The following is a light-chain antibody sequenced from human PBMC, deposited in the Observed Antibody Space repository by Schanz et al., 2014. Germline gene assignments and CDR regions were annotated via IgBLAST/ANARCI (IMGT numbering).Light chain of an antibody. J-gene: IGLJ2*01. Sequence: QSALTQPRSVSGSPGQSVTLSCTGTSSDVGGYNYVSWYQQHPGRVPKVMIYEVTKRPSGVPDRFSGSKSGNTASLTVSGLQAEDEADYYCSSYAGTNNPVVFGGGTKLTVL. V-gene: IGLV2-8*01. CDR2: EVT. CDR3: SSYAGTNNPVV. CDR1: SSDVGGYNY.